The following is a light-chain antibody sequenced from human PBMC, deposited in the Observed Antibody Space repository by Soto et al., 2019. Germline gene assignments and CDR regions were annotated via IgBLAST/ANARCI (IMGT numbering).Light chain of an antibody. CDR1: QSLSDN. Sequence: IVMTQSPDILAVSPGETVTLSCRASQSLSDNLAWYQQKPGQAPRLLIFRASSRASGVPARFSGGGSGTEFTLTISKLKYEDFEVYYCQQYGNWTPWTFGPGTKVDIK. V-gene: IGKV3-15*01. CDR2: RAS. CDR3: QQYGNWTPWT. J-gene: IGKJ1*01.